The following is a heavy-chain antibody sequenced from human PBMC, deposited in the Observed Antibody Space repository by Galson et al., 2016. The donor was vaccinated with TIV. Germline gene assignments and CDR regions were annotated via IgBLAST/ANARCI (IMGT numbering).Heavy chain of an antibody. D-gene: IGHD3-22*01. Sequence: SVKVSCKASGYTFTDYGISWVRQAPGQGLEWVGRISAYNGHTDYAQKPQGRVTMTTDTSTNTSYMELRSLTSDDTAVYYCAANTLTLYYYYLNVWGEGTTVTVSS. CDR1: GYTFTDYG. CDR2: ISAYNGHT. CDR3: AANTLTLYYYYLNV. J-gene: IGHJ6*04. V-gene: IGHV1-18*01.